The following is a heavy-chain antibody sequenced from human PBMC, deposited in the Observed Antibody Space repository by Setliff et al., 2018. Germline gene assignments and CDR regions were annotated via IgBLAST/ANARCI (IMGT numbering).Heavy chain of an antibody. Sequence: SVKVSCKASGGTFSSYAISWVRQAPGQGLEWMGRIIPIFGTANYAQKFQGRVTITADKSTSTAYMELRSLRSDDTAVYYCARGSYRTSNWFDPWGQGTLVTVSS. J-gene: IGHJ5*02. CDR2: IIPIFGTA. V-gene: IGHV1-69*06. CDR3: ARGSYRTSNWFDP. CDR1: GGTFSSYA. D-gene: IGHD4-4*01.